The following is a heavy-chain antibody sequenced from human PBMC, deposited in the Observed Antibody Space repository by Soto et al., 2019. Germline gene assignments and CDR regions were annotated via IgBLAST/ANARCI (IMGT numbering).Heavy chain of an antibody. CDR1: GYEFTNYG. J-gene: IGHJ5*02. V-gene: IGHV1-18*04. CDR2: ISAYNGNT. CDR3: ARSLALAVAASNNYLDP. Sequence: QVQLVQSGTEVKKPGASVKVSCKASGYEFTNYGISWVRQAPGQGLEWMGWISAYNGNTKYEQTLQGRITMSTDTSTGTAYMELRRPRSDDTALYYCARSLALAVAASNNYLDPWGQGTLVIVSS. D-gene: IGHD2-15*01.